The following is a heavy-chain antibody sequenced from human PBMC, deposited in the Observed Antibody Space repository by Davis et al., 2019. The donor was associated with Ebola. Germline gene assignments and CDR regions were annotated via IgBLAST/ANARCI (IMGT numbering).Heavy chain of an antibody. CDR3: ARSGPSGSLEF. Sequence: GESLKIPCTGFGYTFTRYWVAWVRQTPGKGLEWMGIIYPGDSDTRYSSSFQGQVTMSVDNSITTAYLQWGSLTASDTAMYYCARSGPSGSLEFWGQGTLVTVSS. J-gene: IGHJ4*02. CDR1: GYTFTRYW. CDR2: IYPGDSDT. D-gene: IGHD1-26*01. V-gene: IGHV5-51*01.